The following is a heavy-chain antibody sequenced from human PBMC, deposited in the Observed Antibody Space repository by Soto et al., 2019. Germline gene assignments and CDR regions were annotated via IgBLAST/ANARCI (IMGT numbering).Heavy chain of an antibody. D-gene: IGHD6-19*01. CDR2: VTHSGTA. J-gene: IGHJ4*02. CDR3: ARIHWAQSSLDY. CDR1: GGSIDSGAFS. V-gene: IGHV4-30-2*01. Sequence: TLCLTGAVSGGSIDSGAFSLSWIRQPPGKGLEWIGYVTHSGTAYSIPSLNGRLTLSVDSSQTQFSLKLTSVTAADSAFYYCARIHWAQSSLDYWGRGILVTVSS.